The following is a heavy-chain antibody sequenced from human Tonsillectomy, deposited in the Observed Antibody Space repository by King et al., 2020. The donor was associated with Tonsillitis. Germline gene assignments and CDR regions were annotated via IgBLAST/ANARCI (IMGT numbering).Heavy chain of an antibody. V-gene: IGHV4-4*07. CDR2: IHTSGST. D-gene: IGHD2-2*01. CDR1: GASISSYY. CDR3: ARDQPVGSTRFDY. J-gene: IGHJ4*02. Sequence: VQLQESGPGLVKPSETLSLTCTVSGASISSYYWTWICQPAEKGLEWIGRIHTSGSTSYSPSLERQVTISVDTSKNKFSLKLTSMTAADTAVYYCARDQPVGSTRFDYWGQGILVTVSS.